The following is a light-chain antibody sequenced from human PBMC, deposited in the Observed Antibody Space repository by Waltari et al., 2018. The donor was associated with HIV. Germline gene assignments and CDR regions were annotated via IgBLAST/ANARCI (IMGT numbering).Light chain of an antibody. J-gene: IGLJ2*01. Sequence: QSALTQPPSASGSPGQSVTLSCTGTNSDIGTYDYVSWYQQHPGKAPKLVISEVTKRPSGVCDRFSGSKSGNTAFLTVSGLQAEYEADYYCSSFANRDGFYVLFGGGTRLTVL. CDR1: NSDIGTYDY. CDR2: EVT. CDR3: SSFANRDGFYVL. V-gene: IGLV2-8*01.